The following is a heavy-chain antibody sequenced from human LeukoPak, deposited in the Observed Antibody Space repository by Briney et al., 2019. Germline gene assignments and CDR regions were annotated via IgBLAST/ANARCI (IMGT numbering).Heavy chain of an antibody. CDR3: ASSGSYFMDAFDI. CDR2: ISGSGGST. J-gene: IGHJ3*02. D-gene: IGHD1-26*01. Sequence: GGSLRLSCAASRFTFSSYAMSWVRQAPGKGLEWVSAISGSGGSTYYADSVKGRFTISRDNSKNTLYLQMNSLRAEDTAVYYCASSGSYFMDAFDIWGQGTMVTVSS. CDR1: RFTFSSYA. V-gene: IGHV3-23*01.